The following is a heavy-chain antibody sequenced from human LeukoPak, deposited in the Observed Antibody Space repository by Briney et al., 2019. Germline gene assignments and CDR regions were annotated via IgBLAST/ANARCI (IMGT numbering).Heavy chain of an antibody. CDR1: GGSISSSSYY. D-gene: IGHD5-24*01. V-gene: IGHV4-39*07. CDR2: IYYSGST. J-gene: IGHJ4*02. Sequence: SETLSLTCTVSGGSISSSSYYWGWLRQPPGKGLEWIGSIYYSGSTYYNPSLKSRVTISVDTSKNQFSLKPSSVTAADTAVYYCARDRADGYNYPGRSYFDYWGQGTLVTVSS. CDR3: ARDRADGYNYPGRSYFDY.